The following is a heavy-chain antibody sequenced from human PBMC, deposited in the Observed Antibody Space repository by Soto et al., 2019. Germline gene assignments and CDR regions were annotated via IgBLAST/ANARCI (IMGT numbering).Heavy chain of an antibody. D-gene: IGHD5-18*01. CDR2: IYSGGST. CDR1: GFTVSSNY. Sequence: GGSLRLSCAASGFTVSSNYMSWVRPAPGKGLEWVSVIYSGGSTYYADSVKGRFTISRDNSKNTLYLQMNSLRAEDTAVYYCARNGEGGEIQLWFNGMDVWGQGTTVTVSS. CDR3: ARNGEGGEIQLWFNGMDV. J-gene: IGHJ6*02. V-gene: IGHV3-53*01.